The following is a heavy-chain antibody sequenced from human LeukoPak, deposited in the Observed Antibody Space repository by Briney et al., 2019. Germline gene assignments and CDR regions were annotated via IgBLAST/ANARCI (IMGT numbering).Heavy chain of an antibody. D-gene: IGHD1-26*01. CDR1: GFTFTRNC. Sequence: QPGRSLLLSCTASGFTFTRNCMHWVRQAPGKGLEWVAAIPHDGSSALYADSVKGRFIISRDNSKNTQYLQMNSLRIEDSAVYYCATGSDFYYDSWGQGILVTVSS. CDR3: ATGSDFYYDS. J-gene: IGHJ5*01. CDR2: IPHDGSSA. V-gene: IGHV3-30-3*01.